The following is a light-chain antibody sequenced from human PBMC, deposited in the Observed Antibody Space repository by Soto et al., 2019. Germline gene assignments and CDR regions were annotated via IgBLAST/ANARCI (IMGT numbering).Light chain of an antibody. CDR3: SSYTSSNTVL. Sequence: QSALTQPASVSGSPGQSITISCTGTSSDVGGYNYVSWYQQHPGKAPKLIIYEVSNRPSGVSNRFSGSKSGNTASLTISGLQAEDEAEYYCSSYTSSNTVLFGGGTTVTVL. V-gene: IGLV2-14*01. J-gene: IGLJ2*01. CDR1: SSDVGGYNY. CDR2: EVS.